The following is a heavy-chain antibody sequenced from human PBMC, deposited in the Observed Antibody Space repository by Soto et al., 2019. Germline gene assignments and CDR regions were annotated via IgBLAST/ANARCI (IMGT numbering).Heavy chain of an antibody. CDR1: GGSISSYY. V-gene: IGHV4-59*01. Sequence: SETLSLTCTVSGGSISSYYWSWIRQPPGKGLEWIGYIYYSGSTNYNPSLKSRVTISVDTSKNQFSLKLSSVTAADTAVYYCARVGGDYYDSSGSPFLGWFDPWGQGTLVTVSS. J-gene: IGHJ5*02. CDR3: ARVGGDYYDSSGSPFLGWFDP. D-gene: IGHD3-22*01. CDR2: IYYSGST.